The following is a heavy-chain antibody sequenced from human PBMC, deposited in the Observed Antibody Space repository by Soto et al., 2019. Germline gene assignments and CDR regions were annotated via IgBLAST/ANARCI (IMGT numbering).Heavy chain of an antibody. V-gene: IGHV4-34*01. Sequence: QVQLQQWGAGLLKPSETLSLTCAVYGGSFSGYYWSWIRQPPGKGLEWIGEINHSGSTNYNPSLNSRVTISVDTSKNQFSLKLSSVTAADTAVYYCARGAILRWFDPWGQGTLVTVSS. CDR1: GGSFSGYY. CDR3: ARGAILRWFDP. CDR2: INHSGST. D-gene: IGHD3-3*01. J-gene: IGHJ5*02.